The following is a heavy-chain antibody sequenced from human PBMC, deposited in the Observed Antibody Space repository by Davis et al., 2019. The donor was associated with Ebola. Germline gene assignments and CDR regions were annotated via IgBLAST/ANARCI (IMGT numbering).Heavy chain of an antibody. D-gene: IGHD6-19*01. Sequence: AASVKVSCKASGYTFTSYSMHWVRQAPGQGLEWMGIINPSGGSTSYAQKFQGRVTMTRDTSTSTVYMELSSLRSEDTAVYYCARGGYSSGWYRGYYYGMDVWGQGTTVTVSS. CDR2: INPSGGST. CDR1: GYTFTSYS. CDR3: ARGGYSSGWYRGYYYGMDV. J-gene: IGHJ6*02. V-gene: IGHV1-46*01.